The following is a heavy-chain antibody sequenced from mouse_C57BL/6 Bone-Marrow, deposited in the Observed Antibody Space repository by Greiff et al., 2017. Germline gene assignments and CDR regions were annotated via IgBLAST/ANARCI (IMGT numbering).Heavy chain of an antibody. D-gene: IGHD1-1*01. CDR2: IYPRSGNT. Sequence: QVQLQQSGAELARPGASVKLSCKASGYTFTSYGISWVKQRTGQGLEWIGDIYPRSGNTYYNEKFKGKATLTADKSSSTAYMELRSLTSDGCAVYDCARPLLRNYYAMDYWGQGTSVTVSS. J-gene: IGHJ4*01. CDR3: ARPLLRNYYAMDY. CDR1: GYTFTSYG. V-gene: IGHV1-81*01.